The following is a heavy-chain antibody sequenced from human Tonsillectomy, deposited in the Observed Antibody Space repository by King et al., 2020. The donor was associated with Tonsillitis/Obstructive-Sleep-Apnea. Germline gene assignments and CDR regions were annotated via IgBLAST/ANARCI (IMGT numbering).Heavy chain of an antibody. V-gene: IGHV4-59*01. J-gene: IGHJ4*02. CDR1: GGSISSYY. Sequence: PLQESGPGLVKPSETLSLTCTVSGGSISSYYWSWIRQPPGKGLEWIGYIYYSGSTNYNPSLKSRVTISVDTSKNQFSLKLSSVTAADTAVYYCARLMKKDIVVVPAAAEYYFDYWGQGTLVTVSS. CDR2: IYYSGST. D-gene: IGHD2-2*01. CDR3: ARLMKKDIVVVPAAAEYYFDY.